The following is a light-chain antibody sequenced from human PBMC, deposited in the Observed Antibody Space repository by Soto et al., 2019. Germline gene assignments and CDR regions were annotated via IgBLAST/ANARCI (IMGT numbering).Light chain of an antibody. Sequence: QSVLTQPPSVSGAPGQRVTISCTGSSSNIGAGYDVHFYQQLPGTAPKLLIYGNSNRPSGVPDRFSGSKSGTSASLAITGLQAEDEADYYCQSYDSSLSGSYVFGTGTKLTVL. CDR3: QSYDSSLSGSYV. CDR1: SSNIGAGYD. V-gene: IGLV1-40*01. CDR2: GNS. J-gene: IGLJ1*01.